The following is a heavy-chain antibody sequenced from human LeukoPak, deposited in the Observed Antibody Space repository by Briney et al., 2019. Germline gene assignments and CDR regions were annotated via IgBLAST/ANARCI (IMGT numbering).Heavy chain of an antibody. CDR1: GGSFSGYY. J-gene: IGHJ4*02. D-gene: IGHD3-22*01. V-gene: IGHV4-34*01. CDR3: ARGPDGYYDSSGYGGSGYFDY. Sequence: SETLSLTCAVYGGSFSGYYWSWIRQPPGKGLEWIGEINHSGSTNYNPSLKSRVTISVDTSKNQFSLKLSSVTAADTAVYYCARGPDGYYDSSGYGGSGYFDYWGQGTLVTVSS. CDR2: INHSGST.